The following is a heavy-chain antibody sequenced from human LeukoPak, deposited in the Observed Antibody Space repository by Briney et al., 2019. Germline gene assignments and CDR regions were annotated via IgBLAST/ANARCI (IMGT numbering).Heavy chain of an antibody. Sequence: SETLSLTCTVSGGSIRSYYWSWIRQPPGKGLEWIAYIYYSGSTNYNPSLKRRVTISVDTSANQFSLKLSSVTAADTAVYYCARHGYSSGIYDAFDIWGQGTMVTVSS. CDR2: IYYSGST. V-gene: IGHV4-59*08. J-gene: IGHJ3*02. D-gene: IGHD6-19*01. CDR3: ARHGYSSGIYDAFDI. CDR1: GGSIRSYY.